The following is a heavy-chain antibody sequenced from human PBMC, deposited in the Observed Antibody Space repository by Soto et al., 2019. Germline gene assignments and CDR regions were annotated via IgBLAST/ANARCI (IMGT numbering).Heavy chain of an antibody. CDR1: GGSISSGGYS. J-gene: IGHJ4*02. V-gene: IGHV4-30-2*01. CDR2: IYHSGST. Sequence: KASETLSLTCAVSGGSISSGGYSWSWIRQPPGKGLEWIGYIYHSGSTYYNPSLKSRVTISVDRSKNQFSLKLSSVTAADTAVYYCASSYYYDSSGYYVLDYWGQGTLVTVSS. CDR3: ASSYYYDSSGYYVLDY. D-gene: IGHD3-22*01.